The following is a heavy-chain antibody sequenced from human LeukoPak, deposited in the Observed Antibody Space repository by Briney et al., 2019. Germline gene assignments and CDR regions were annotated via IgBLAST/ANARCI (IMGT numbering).Heavy chain of an antibody. Sequence: ASVKVSCKASGYTFTSYYMHWVRQAPGQGLEWMGIINPSGGSTSYAQKFQGRVTMARDTSTSTVYMELSSLRSEDTAVYYCAREMVLLWNENWFDPWGQGTLVTVSS. V-gene: IGHV1-46*01. D-gene: IGHD3-10*01. CDR2: INPSGGST. CDR3: AREMVLLWNENWFDP. CDR1: GYTFTSYY. J-gene: IGHJ5*02.